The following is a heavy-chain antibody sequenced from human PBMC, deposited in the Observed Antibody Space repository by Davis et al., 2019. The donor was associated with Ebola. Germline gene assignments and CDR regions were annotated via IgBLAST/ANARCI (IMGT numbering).Heavy chain of an antibody. J-gene: IGHJ6*02. Sequence: GESLKISCAASGFIFSNYWMTWVRQASGKGLYWVANIKQDGGVTYELDSVRDRFTISRDNAKNSLYLQMNSLRAEDTAVDYCARDKRSSWYGGMDVWGQGTTVTVSS. V-gene: IGHV3-7*03. CDR3: ARDKRSSWYGGMDV. CDR1: GFIFSNYW. D-gene: IGHD6-19*01. CDR2: IKQDGGVT.